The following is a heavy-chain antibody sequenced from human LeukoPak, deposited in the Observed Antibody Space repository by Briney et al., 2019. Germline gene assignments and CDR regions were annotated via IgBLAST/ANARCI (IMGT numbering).Heavy chain of an antibody. V-gene: IGHV3-30*18. Sequence: GGSLRLSCAASGFTFSNFGMHWVRQTPGKGLECVAVISYDGSNTYYADSVKGRFTISRDNSKSTLSLQMSSLGVEDTAVYYCAKERCSGSACYIFDSWGQGTLVIVSA. D-gene: IGHD2-15*01. CDR2: ISYDGSNT. CDR3: AKERCSGSACYIFDS. J-gene: IGHJ4*02. CDR1: GFTFSNFG.